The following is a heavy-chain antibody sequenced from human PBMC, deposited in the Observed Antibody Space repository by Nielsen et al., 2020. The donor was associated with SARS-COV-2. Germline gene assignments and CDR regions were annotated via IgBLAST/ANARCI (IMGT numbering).Heavy chain of an antibody. J-gene: IGHJ4*02. CDR1: GFTFDDYA. D-gene: IGHD6-19*01. CDR2: ISWNSGSI. V-gene: IGHV3-9*01. Sequence: GGSLRLSCAASGFTFDDYAMHWVRQAPGKGLEWVSGISWNSGSIGYADSVKGRFTISRDNSKNTLYLQMNSLRAEDTAVYYCARDHAVADSNHYWGQGTLVTVSS. CDR3: ARDHAVADSNHY.